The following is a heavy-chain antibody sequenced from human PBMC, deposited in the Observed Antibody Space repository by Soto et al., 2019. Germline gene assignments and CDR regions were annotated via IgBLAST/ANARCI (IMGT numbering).Heavy chain of an antibody. V-gene: IGHV4-39*01. J-gene: IGHJ4*02. D-gene: IGHD1-26*01. CDR2: IYYRGST. CDR3: ARLTRGGGATELDY. Sequence: QLQLQESGPGLVKPSETLSLTCTVSGGSISSSSYYWGWIGQPPGKGLEWIGSIYYRGSTYYNPSLKSRVTISVDTSKNQFSLKLSSVPAADTAVYYCARLTRGGGATELDYWGQGTLVTVSS. CDR1: GGSISSSSYY.